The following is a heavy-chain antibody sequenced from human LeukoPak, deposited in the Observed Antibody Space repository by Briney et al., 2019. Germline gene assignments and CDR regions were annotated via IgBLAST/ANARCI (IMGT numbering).Heavy chain of an antibody. J-gene: IGHJ4*02. CDR1: GFTFRNYV. Sequence: GGSLGLSCAASGFTFRNYVIHWVRQAPGKGLEWVAVTSSDLNVKLYADSVKGRFTISRDNSRSTLYLQMNSLRPEDTAIYYCAGEGYYGSGSPPSLYFDYWGQGTLVTVSS. CDR2: TSSDLNVK. CDR3: AGEGYYGSGSPPSLYFDY. D-gene: IGHD3-10*01. V-gene: IGHV3-30-3*01.